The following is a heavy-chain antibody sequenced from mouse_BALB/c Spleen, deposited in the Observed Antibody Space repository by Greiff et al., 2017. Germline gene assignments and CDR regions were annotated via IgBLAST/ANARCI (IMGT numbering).Heavy chain of an antibody. CDR3: ARRGGYAGRGLYYYAMDY. J-gene: IGHJ4*01. V-gene: IGHV1-82*01. CDR1: GYAFSSSW. CDR2: LYPGVGDT. D-gene: IGHD2-14*01. Sequence: QVQLQQSGPELVKPGASVKISCKASGYAFSSSWMNWVKQRPGQGLEWIGRLYPGVGDTNYNGKFKGKATLTADKSSSTAYMQLSSLTSVDSAVYFCARRGGYAGRGLYYYAMDYWGQGTSVTVSS.